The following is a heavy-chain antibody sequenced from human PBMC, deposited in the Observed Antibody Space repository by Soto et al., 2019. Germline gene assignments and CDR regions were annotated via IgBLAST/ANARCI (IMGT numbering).Heavy chain of an antibody. V-gene: IGHV1-46*01. J-gene: IGHJ4*02. CDR3: ARVSPRCSGGSCSPDY. Sequence: ASVKVSCKASGYTFTSYYMHWVRQAPGQGLEWMGIINPSGGSTSYAQKFQGRVTMTRDTSTSTVYMELSSLRSEDTAVYYCARVSPRCSGGSCSPDYWGQGTLVTVSS. CDR2: INPSGGST. D-gene: IGHD2-15*01. CDR1: GYTFTSYY.